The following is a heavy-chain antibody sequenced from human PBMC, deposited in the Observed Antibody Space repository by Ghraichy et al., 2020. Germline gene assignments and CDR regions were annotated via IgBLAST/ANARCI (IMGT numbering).Heavy chain of an antibody. CDR1: GDSVSSNSAA. D-gene: IGHD3-10*01. V-gene: IGHV6-1*01. J-gene: IGHJ4*02. CDR3: ARVPLWFGELSSRPFDY. Sequence: SQTLSLTCAISGDSVSSNSAAWNWIRQSPSRGLEWLGRTYYRSKWYNDYAVSVKSRITINPDTSKNQFSLQLNSVTPEDTAVYYCARVPLWFGELSSRPFDYWGQGTLVTVSS. CDR2: TYYRSKWYN.